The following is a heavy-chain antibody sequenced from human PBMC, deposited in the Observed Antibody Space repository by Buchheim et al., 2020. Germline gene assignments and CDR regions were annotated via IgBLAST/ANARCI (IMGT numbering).Heavy chain of an antibody. D-gene: IGHD6-6*01. CDR1: DAPISSGGYY. J-gene: IGHJ6*02. Sequence: QVQLQEWGPVLVTPSQTLSLTCTVSDAPISSGGYYWSWIRQHPGKGLEWIGYIYYSGSTYYNPSLKSRVPISVDTSKNQFSLKLYSLTAEDTAVYYCGRDSGAAARPESRENDNDGMDIWGQGTT. CDR3: GRDSGAAARPESRENDNDGMDI. CDR2: IYYSGST. V-gene: IGHV4-31*03.